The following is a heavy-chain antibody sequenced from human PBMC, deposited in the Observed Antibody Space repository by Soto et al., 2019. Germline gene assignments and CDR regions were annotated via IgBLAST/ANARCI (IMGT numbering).Heavy chain of an antibody. CDR1: GGSISSGGYY. J-gene: IGHJ5*02. CDR3: ARSLFYCSSTSCYPANGFDP. D-gene: IGHD2-2*01. CDR2: IYYSGST. Sequence: QVQLQESGPGLVKPSQTLSLTCTVSGGSISSGGYYWSWIRQHPGKGLEWIGYIYYSGSTYYNPALKSRVTISVDTSKNQFSLKLSSVTAADTAVYYCARSLFYCSSTSCYPANGFDPWGQGTLVTVSS. V-gene: IGHV4-31*03.